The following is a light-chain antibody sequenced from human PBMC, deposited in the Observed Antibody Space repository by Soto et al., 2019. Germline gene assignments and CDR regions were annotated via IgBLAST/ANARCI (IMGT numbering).Light chain of an antibody. V-gene: IGKV3-20*01. Sequence: EMVLTQSPGTLSLSPGERATLSCRASQSVSSSYLAWYQQQPGQAPRLLIYGASSRATGVPDRFGGSGSGTDFTLTISSLEPADFAVYYCQSYGTSRTFGQGTKVEIK. CDR1: QSVSSSY. CDR3: QSYGTSRT. J-gene: IGKJ1*01. CDR2: GAS.